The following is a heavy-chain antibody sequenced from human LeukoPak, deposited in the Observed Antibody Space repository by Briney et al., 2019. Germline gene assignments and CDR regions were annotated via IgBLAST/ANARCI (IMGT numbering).Heavy chain of an antibody. CDR1: GGSISSRYYY. Sequence: SETLSLTCTVSGGSISSRYYYWGWIRQPPGKGLEWIGSIYYSGRTYYNPSLKSRVTISVDTSKNQFSLKLSSVTAADTAVYYCARHWDYYYYMDVWGKGTTVTISS. D-gene: IGHD3-16*01. CDR3: ARHWDYYYYMDV. V-gene: IGHV4-39*01. CDR2: IYYSGRT. J-gene: IGHJ6*03.